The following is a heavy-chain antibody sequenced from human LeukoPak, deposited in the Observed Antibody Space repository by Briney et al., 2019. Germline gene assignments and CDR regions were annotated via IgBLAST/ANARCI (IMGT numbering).Heavy chain of an antibody. CDR3: ARSNSGYDFGY. J-gene: IGHJ4*02. CDR1: GVSVSSGGYY. D-gene: IGHD5-12*01. CDR2: IYYSGST. Sequence: SETLSLTCTVSGVSVSSGGYYWSWLRQLPGKGLEWIRYIYYSGSTYYNPSLKSRVIISIDTSKNQFSLKLSSVTAADTADYYCARSNSGYDFGYWGQGTLVTVSS. V-gene: IGHV4-31*03.